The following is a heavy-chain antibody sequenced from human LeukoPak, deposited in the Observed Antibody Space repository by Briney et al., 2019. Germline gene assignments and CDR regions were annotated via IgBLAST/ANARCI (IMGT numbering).Heavy chain of an antibody. D-gene: IGHD3-22*01. Sequence: GGSLRLSCAASGFTFSSYSMNWVRQAPGRGLEWVAYISSSGSTVYYADSAKGRFTISRDNAKDSLFLQMNSLRAEDTADYYCAREKFYDNSGYDYWGQGTLVTVSS. CDR3: AREKFYDNSGYDY. V-gene: IGHV3-48*04. CDR1: GFTFSSYS. J-gene: IGHJ4*02. CDR2: ISSSGSTV.